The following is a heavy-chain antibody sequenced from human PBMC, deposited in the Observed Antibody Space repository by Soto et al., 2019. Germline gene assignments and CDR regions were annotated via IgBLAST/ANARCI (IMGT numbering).Heavy chain of an antibody. J-gene: IGHJ4*02. V-gene: IGHV3-21*01. Sequence: LRLSCAASGFTFSSYSMNWVRQAPGKGLEWVSSISSSSSYIYYADSGKGRFTISRDNAKNSLYLQMNSLRAEDTAVYYCASVGSSAPFDYWGQGTLVTVSS. CDR3: ASVGSSAPFDY. D-gene: IGHD6-6*01. CDR2: ISSSSSYI. CDR1: GFTFSSYS.